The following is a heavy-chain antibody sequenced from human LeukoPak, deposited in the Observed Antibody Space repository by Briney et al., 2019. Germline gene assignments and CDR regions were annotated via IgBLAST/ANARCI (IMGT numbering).Heavy chain of an antibody. D-gene: IGHD1-1*01. CDR2: INHSGST. CDR1: GGSFSGYY. V-gene: IGHV4-34*01. J-gene: IGHJ5*02. CDR3: ARVRAPSIWPRIIQLWFDP. Sequence: SETLSLTCAVYGGSFSGYYWSWIRQPPGKGLGWIGEINHSGSTNYNPSLKSRVTISVDTSKNQFSLKLSSVTAADTAVYYCARVRAPSIWPRIIQLWFDPWGQGTLVTVSS.